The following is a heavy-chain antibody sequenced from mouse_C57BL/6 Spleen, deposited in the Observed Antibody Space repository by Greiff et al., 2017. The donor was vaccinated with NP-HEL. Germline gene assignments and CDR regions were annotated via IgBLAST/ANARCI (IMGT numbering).Heavy chain of an antibody. V-gene: IGHV1-82*01. CDR1: GYAFSSSW. J-gene: IGHJ2*01. CDR3: SRPFKGYDGSGNYFDY. Sequence: QVQLKQSGPELVKPGASVKISCKASGYAFSSSWMNWVKQRPGKGLEWIGRIYPGDGDTNYNGKFKGKATLTADKSSSTAYMQLISLTSEDSAVYFGSRPFKGYDGSGNYFDYWGQGTTLTVSS. D-gene: IGHD1-3*01. CDR2: IYPGDGDT.